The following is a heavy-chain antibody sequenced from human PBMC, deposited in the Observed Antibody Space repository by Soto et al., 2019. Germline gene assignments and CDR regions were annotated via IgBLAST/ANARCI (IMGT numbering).Heavy chain of an antibody. Sequence: QVHLVQSGAEVKKPGASVKVSCKGSGYGFTTYGITWVRQAPGQGLEWMAWISAHNGNTNYAQKVQGRVTVTRDTSTRTAYMELRSLRYDDTAVYYCARVRYGDYWGQGARVTVSS. D-gene: IGHD1-1*01. J-gene: IGHJ4*02. V-gene: IGHV1-18*01. CDR1: GYGFTTYG. CDR2: ISAHNGNT. CDR3: ARVRYGDY.